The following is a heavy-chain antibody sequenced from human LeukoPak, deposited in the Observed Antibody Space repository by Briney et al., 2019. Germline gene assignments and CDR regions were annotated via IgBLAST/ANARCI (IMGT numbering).Heavy chain of an antibody. J-gene: IGHJ4*02. CDR2: ISVSNGNT. CDR1: GYIFTSYG. CDR3: ARDNAADGPGGHTGLFDY. D-gene: IGHD6-13*01. Sequence: ASVKVSCKPSGYIFTSYGISWVRQAPGQGLEWMGWISVSNGNTKYVQNLQGRLTMTTDTSTRKAYMELRSLRSDDTAVYYCARDNAADGPGGHTGLFDYWGQGSLVTVSS. V-gene: IGHV1-18*04.